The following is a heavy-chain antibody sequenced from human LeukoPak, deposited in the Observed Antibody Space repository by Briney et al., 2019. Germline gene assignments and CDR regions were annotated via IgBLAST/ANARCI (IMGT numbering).Heavy chain of an antibody. CDR2: INERGTT. V-gene: IGHV4-4*07. D-gene: IGHD6-19*01. CDR1: RGSISRYY. CDR3: VRGPQYSRGNNFDS. Sequence: PSETLSLTCTVSRGSISRYYWSWIRQPAGMGLEWIGRINERGTTNYNAPLNSRVTMSVDTSKNQFSLRLRSVTVAGTAMHYCVRGPQYSRGNNFDSWGQGILVAVSS. J-gene: IGHJ5*01.